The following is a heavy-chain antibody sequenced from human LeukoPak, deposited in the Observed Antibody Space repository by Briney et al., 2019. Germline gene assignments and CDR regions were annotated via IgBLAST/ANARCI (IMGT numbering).Heavy chain of an antibody. CDR3: ARGVRTIAAAGRYFDY. V-gene: IGHV6-1*01. CDR2: TYYRSKWFN. D-gene: IGHD6-13*01. CDR1: GDSVSSNSAA. J-gene: IGHJ4*02. Sequence: SQTLSLTCAISGDSVSSNSAAWNWIRQSPSRGLEWLGRTYYRSKWFNDYAVSVKSRITINPDTSKNQFSLQLNSVTPEDTAVYYCARGVRTIAAAGRYFDYWGQGTLVTVPS.